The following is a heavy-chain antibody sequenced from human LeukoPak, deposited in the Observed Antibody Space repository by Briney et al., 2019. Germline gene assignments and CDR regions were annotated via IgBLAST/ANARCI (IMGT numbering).Heavy chain of an antibody. D-gene: IGHD6-19*01. V-gene: IGHV4-39*07. CDR1: GGSISSSSYY. CDR2: IYYSGST. CDR3: ARVKRWLDTTVDY. J-gene: IGHJ4*02. Sequence: SETLSLTCTVSGGSISSSSYYWGWIRQPPGKGLEWIGSIYYSGSTYYNPSLKSRVTISVDTSKNQFSLKLSSVTAADTAVYYCARVKRWLDTTVDYWGQGTLVTVSS.